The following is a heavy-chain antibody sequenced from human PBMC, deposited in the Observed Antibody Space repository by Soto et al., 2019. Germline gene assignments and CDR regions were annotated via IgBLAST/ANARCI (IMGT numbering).Heavy chain of an antibody. CDR1: GFTFSGSE. CDR3: TRHLDPDHSDSSGFAYYYYYGMDV. J-gene: IGHJ6*02. V-gene: IGHV3-73*01. CDR2: IRTKANSYAT. Sequence: PGGSLRLSCAASGFTFSGSEMHWVRQASGKGLEWVGRIRTKANSYATAYGASVKGRFTISRDDSKNTAYLQMNSLKTEDTAVYYCTRHLDPDHSDSSGFAYYYYYGMDVWGQGTTVTVSS. D-gene: IGHD3-22*01.